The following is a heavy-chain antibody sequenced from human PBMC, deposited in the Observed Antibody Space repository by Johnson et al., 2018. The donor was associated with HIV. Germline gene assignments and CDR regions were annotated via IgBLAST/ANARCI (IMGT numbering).Heavy chain of an antibody. CDR3: ARERYYGDYKVVDFDI. J-gene: IGHJ3*02. Sequence: QVQLVESGGGVVRPGGSLRLSCAASGFTFSSYDMHWVRQAPGKGLEWVAFVQYDGTNKYYADSVKGRFTIARDNSKNTLYLQMNSMRAEDTAVSYCARERYYGDYKVVDFDIWGQGTMVTVYS. D-gene: IGHD4-17*01. V-gene: IGHV3-30*02. CDR2: VQYDGTNK. CDR1: GFTFSSYD.